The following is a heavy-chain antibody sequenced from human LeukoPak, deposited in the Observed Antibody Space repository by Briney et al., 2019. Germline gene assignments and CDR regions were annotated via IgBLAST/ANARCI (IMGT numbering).Heavy chain of an antibody. J-gene: IGHJ4*02. V-gene: IGHV3-53*01. Sequence: GGSLRLSCAASGFTVSSDYMSWVRQAPGKGLEWVSIIYTSGTTYYADSVKGRFTISRDNSKDTLYLQMNSLRAEDTAVYYCARGGSYFFSVDYWGQGTLVTVSS. CDR1: GFTVSSDY. CDR3: ARGGSYFFSVDY. D-gene: IGHD1-26*01. CDR2: IYTSGTT.